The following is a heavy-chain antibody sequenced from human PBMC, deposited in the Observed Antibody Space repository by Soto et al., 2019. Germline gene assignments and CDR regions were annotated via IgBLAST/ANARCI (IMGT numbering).Heavy chain of an antibody. V-gene: IGHV3-23*01. D-gene: IGHD6-19*01. Sequence: SLRLSCAASGFTFSSYAMSWVRQAPGKGLEWVSAISGSGGSTYYADSVKGRFTISRDNSKNTLYLQMNSLRAEDTAVYYGVYSSGWEEVGYYYYGMDVWGQGTTVTVSS. CDR2: ISGSGGST. CDR3: VYSSGWEEVGYYYYGMDV. J-gene: IGHJ6*02. CDR1: GFTFSSYA.